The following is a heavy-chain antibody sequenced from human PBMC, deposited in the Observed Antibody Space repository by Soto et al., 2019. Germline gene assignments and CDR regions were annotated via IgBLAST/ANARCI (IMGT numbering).Heavy chain of an antibody. J-gene: IGHJ4*02. V-gene: IGHV4-31*03. D-gene: IGHD6-19*01. CDR3: ARARYGAVAGDFDY. CDR2: IYYSGRT. CDR1: GGSISSGGYY. Sequence: QVQLQESGPGLVKPSQTLSLTCTVSGGSISSGGYYWSWLRQHPGKGLEWIGYIYYSGRTYYNPSLKSRVTISVDTSKNQFSLKLSSVTAADTAVYYCARARYGAVAGDFDYWGQGTLVTVSS.